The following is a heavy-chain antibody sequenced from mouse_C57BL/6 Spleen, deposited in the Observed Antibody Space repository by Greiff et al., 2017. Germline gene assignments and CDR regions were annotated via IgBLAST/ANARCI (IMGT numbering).Heavy chain of an antibody. CDR2: ISSGSSTI. CDR3: ARQGYYYGSSSLYFDY. Sequence: DVQLVESGGGLVKPGGSLKLSCAASGFTFSDYGMHWVRQAPEKGLEWVAYISSGSSTIYYADTVKGRFTISRDNAKNTLFLQMTSLRSEDTAMYYCARQGYYYGSSSLYFDYWGQGTTLTVSS. CDR1: GFTFSDYG. D-gene: IGHD1-1*01. J-gene: IGHJ2*01. V-gene: IGHV5-17*01.